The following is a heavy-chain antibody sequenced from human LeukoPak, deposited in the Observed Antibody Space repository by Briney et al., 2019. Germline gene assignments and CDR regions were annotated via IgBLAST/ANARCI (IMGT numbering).Heavy chain of an antibody. D-gene: IGHD5-18*01. Sequence: GASVKVSCKASGGTFSSYAISWVRQAPGQGREWMGGIIPIFGTANYAQKFQGRVTITADKSTSTAYMELSSLRSEDTAVYYCARSYPSGYSYGYGSYGMDVWGKGTTVTVSS. CDR2: IIPIFGTA. V-gene: IGHV1-69*06. CDR3: ARSYPSGYSYGYGSYGMDV. CDR1: GGTFSSYA. J-gene: IGHJ6*04.